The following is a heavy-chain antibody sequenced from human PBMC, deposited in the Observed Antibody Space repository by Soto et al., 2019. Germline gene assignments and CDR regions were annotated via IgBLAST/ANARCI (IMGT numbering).Heavy chain of an antibody. CDR2: INPTGGRT. CDR3: ARGPSSGAFDI. CDR1: GYTFIDYH. V-gene: IGHV1-46*01. J-gene: IGHJ3*02. D-gene: IGHD6-25*01. Sequence: QEQLVQSGAEVRQPGASVKVSCKASGYTFIDYHIHWLRQAPGQGLEWLADINPTGGRTNCAQKLQGRLTVTRAASTSSVYMELSRLTSEDTAVLYCARGPSSGAFDICGQGTMVTISS.